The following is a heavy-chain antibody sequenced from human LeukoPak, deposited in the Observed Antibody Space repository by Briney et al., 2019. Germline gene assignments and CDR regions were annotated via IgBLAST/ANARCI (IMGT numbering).Heavy chain of an antibody. J-gene: IGHJ4*02. CDR2: IYWDDDK. Sequence: ASGPTLVKPTQTLTLTCTFSGFSLSTRGVGVGWIRQPPGKALEWLALIYWDDDKRYSPSLKSRLTMTKDTSKNQVVLTMTNMDPVDTATYYCAHSHCSGWPFDYWGQGTLVTASS. V-gene: IGHV2-5*02. CDR1: GFSLSTRGVG. CDR3: AHSHCSGWPFDY. D-gene: IGHD6-19*01.